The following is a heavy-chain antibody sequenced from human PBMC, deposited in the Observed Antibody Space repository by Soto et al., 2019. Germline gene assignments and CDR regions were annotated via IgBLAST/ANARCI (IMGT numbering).Heavy chain of an antibody. CDR3: ARGLMGYSSGKRGLHY. CDR1: SGSFTGYY. D-gene: IGHD6-25*01. CDR2: INHTGGT. V-gene: IGHV4-34*01. Sequence: PETLSLTCAVSSGSFTGYYWSWVRQPPGKGLEWIGEINHTGGTNYTPSLKSRVTISLDMSQNQFSLQLTSVTAAETAVYFCARGLMGYSSGKRGLHYWGQGSLVTVSS. J-gene: IGHJ4*02.